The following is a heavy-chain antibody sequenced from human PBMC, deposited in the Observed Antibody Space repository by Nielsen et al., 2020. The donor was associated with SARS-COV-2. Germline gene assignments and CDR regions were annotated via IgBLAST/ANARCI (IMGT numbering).Heavy chain of an antibody. Sequence: GESLKISCAASGFRFSDYYMTWIRQAPGKGLEWVSYISCRSTQTNYGDSVKGRFTISRDNAKNSLFLQMNSLIAEDTAVYYCARYDFWSSHRGGMDVWGQGTTVSVSS. D-gene: IGHD3-3*01. V-gene: IGHV3-11*03. CDR2: ISCRSTQT. CDR3: ARYDFWSSHRGGMDV. CDR1: GFRFSDYY. J-gene: IGHJ6*02.